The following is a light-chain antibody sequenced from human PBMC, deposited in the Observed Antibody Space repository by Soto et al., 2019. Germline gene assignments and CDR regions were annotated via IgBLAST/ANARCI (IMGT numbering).Light chain of an antibody. J-gene: IGKJ1*01. CDR2: KAS. Sequence: DIQLTQSPSTLSASVGDRVTITCRASETISLWLAWYQQKPGKAPKLLMYKASTLESGVPSRFSGSGSGTEFTLSISGLQPDDFATYYCLQHNTYPWTFGQGTKVDLK. CDR1: ETISLW. V-gene: IGKV1-5*03. CDR3: LQHNTYPWT.